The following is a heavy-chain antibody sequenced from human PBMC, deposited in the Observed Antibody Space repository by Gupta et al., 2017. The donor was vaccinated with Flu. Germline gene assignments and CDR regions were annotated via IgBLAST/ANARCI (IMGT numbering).Heavy chain of an antibody. Sequence: SGFSFSNSGMHWVRQAPGKGLEWVALISHDGTNYYHSDSVQVRFTISRDNSKHALYLQMSRLRTEDPAVYYCAEAWRWNNTHFGMNVWGQG. V-gene: IGHV3-30*03. D-gene: IGHD3-3*01. CDR2: ISHDGTNY. CDR3: AEAWRWNNTHFGMNV. J-gene: IGHJ6*02. CDR1: GFSFSNSG.